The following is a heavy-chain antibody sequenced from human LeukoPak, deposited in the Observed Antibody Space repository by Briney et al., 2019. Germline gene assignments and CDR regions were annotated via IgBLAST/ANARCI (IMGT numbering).Heavy chain of an antibody. Sequence: ASVTVSCKASGYTFTGYYMHWVRQAPGQGLEWMGWINPNSGGTNYAQKFQGRVTMTRDTSISTAYMELSRLRSDDTAVYYCARGANYYDSSGYSDLGYWGQGTLVTVSS. J-gene: IGHJ4*02. CDR3: ARGANYYDSSGYSDLGY. CDR1: GYTFTGYY. V-gene: IGHV1-2*02. D-gene: IGHD3-22*01. CDR2: INPNSGGT.